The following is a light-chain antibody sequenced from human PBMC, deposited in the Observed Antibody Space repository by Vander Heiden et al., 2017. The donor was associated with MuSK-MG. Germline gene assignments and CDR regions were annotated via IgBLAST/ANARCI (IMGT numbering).Light chain of an antibody. CDR1: QSISSY. Sequence: DIQMTQSPSSLSASVGDRVTITVRASQSISSYLNWYQQKPGKAPKLLIYAASSLQSGVPSRCSGSGSGTDFTLTISSLQPEDFATYYCQQSYSTLFTFGPGTKVDIK. CDR3: QQSYSTLFT. V-gene: IGKV1-39*01. J-gene: IGKJ3*01. CDR2: AAS.